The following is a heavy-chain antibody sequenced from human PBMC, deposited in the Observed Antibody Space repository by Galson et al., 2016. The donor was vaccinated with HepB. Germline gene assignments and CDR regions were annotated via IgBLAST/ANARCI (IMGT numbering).Heavy chain of an antibody. Sequence: SVKVSCKASGGTFSNFRIDWVRQAPGQGLEWMGGVIPVSHTPNYAQKFQGRAPITPDESTTSSYMELTGLKSEDTAVYYCARGGPADQALLFPEPLRTWGQGTLVTVS. CDR2: VIPVSHTP. CDR1: GGTFSNFR. CDR3: ARGGPADQALLFPEPLRT. V-gene: IGHV1-69*13. J-gene: IGHJ4*02. D-gene: IGHD2-21*02.